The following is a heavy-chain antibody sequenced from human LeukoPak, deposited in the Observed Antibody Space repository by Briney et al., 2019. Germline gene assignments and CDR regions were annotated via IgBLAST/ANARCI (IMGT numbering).Heavy chain of an antibody. J-gene: IGHJ4*02. D-gene: IGHD5-24*01. V-gene: IGHV5-51*01. CDR3: ARLSGAAYNFLARSTYYFDY. Sequence: GESLKISCKGSGYNFTTYWIAWVRQMPGKGLEWMGISYPGDSDTTYSPSFQGQVTISADNSISTAYLQWSSLKASDTAMYYCARLSGAAYNFLARSTYYFDYWGQGTLVTVSS. CDR1: GYNFTTYW. CDR2: SYPGDSDT.